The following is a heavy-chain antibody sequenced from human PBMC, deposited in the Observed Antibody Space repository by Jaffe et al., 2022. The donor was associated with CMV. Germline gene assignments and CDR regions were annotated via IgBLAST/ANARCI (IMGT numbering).Heavy chain of an antibody. CDR2: INHSGST. Sequence: QVQLQQWGAGLLKPSETLSLTCAVYGGSFSGYYWSWIRQPPGKGLEWIGEINHSGSTNYNPSLKSRVTISVDTSKNQFSLKLSSVTAADTAVYYCAGYRWVVRGVIPLDPWGQGTLVTVSS. V-gene: IGHV4-34*01. J-gene: IGHJ5*02. D-gene: IGHD3-10*01. CDR1: GGSFSGYY. CDR3: AGYRWVVRGVIPLDP.